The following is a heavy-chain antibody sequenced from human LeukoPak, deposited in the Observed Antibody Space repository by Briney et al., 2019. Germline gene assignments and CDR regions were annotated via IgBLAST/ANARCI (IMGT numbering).Heavy chain of an antibody. CDR1: GYTFTGYY. CDR2: INPNSGGT. D-gene: IGHD3-22*01. V-gene: IGHV1-2*02. Sequence: ASVKVSCKASGYTFTGYYMHWVRQAPGQGLEWMGWINPNSGGTNYAQKFQGRVTMTRDTSISTAYMELSRLRSDDTAVYYCARDGRGSRDSSAYYYHYYYMDVWGKGTTVTVSS. J-gene: IGHJ6*03. CDR3: ARDGRGSRDSSAYYYHYYYMDV.